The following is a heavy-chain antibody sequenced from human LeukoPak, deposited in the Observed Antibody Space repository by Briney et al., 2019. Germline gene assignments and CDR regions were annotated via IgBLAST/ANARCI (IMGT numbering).Heavy chain of an antibody. CDR3: AKGRTIFGVVTHLSDY. V-gene: IGHV3-23*01. D-gene: IGHD3-3*01. J-gene: IGHJ4*02. CDR1: GFTFSSYA. CDR2: ISGSGGST. Sequence: GGSLRLSCAASGFTFSSYAMSWVRQAPGKGLEWVSAISGSGGSTYYADSVKGRFTISRDNSKNTLYLQMNSLRAEDTAVYYCAKGRTIFGVVTHLSDYWGQGTLVTVSS.